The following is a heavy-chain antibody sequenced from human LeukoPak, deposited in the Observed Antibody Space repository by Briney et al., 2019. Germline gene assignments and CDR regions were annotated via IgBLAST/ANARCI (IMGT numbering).Heavy chain of an antibody. CDR2: IYYGGIA. J-gene: IGHJ6*03. D-gene: IGHD6-19*01. CDR3: ATTPVPYSSGWYYYYMAV. Sequence: SGTLSLTCTVSGGSIISYYWCWIWQPPRGGLECIGYIYYGGIANYNPSLKRRVTISVDTSQNQFSLKLNSVTAADTAVYYCATTPVPYSSGWYYYYMAVWGKGTTVTVSS. CDR1: GGSIISYY. V-gene: IGHV4-59*01.